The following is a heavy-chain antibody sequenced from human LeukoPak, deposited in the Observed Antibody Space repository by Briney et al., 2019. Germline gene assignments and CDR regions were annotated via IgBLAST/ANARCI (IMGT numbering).Heavy chain of an antibody. V-gene: IGHV3-23*01. J-gene: IGHJ6*03. CDR1: GFTFSSYW. Sequence: GGSLRLSCAASGFTFSSYWMSWVRQAPGKGLEWVSGISGGGDSTYYADSVKGRFTISRDNSKNTLYLQMNSLRAEDTAVYYYAKRRGLELLYYYYMDVWGKGTTVTVSS. D-gene: IGHD1-7*01. CDR2: ISGGGDST. CDR3: AKRRGLELLYYYYMDV.